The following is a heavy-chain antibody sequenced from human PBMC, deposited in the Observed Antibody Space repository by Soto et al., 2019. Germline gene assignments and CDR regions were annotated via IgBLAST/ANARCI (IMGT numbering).Heavy chain of an antibody. CDR1: GGSISSYY. Sequence: QVQLQESGPGLVRPSETLSLTCTVSGGSISSYYWSWLRQPPGKGLEWIGYIYNSGSTNYNPSLKSRVTISVDTSKNQFSLKLSSVTAADTAVYYCAYGDSRGPFDSWGQGTLVTVSS. CDR3: AYGDSRGPFDS. D-gene: IGHD4-17*01. CDR2: IYNSGST. V-gene: IGHV4-59*01. J-gene: IGHJ4*02.